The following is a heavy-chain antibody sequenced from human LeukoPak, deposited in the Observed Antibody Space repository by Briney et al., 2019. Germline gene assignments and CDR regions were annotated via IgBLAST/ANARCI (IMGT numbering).Heavy chain of an antibody. CDR3: AKGTHYSNSYNWLDS. Sequence: GGSLRLSCAASGFTFSSYAMSWVRQAPGKGLEWVSAISGGGDSTYYADSVQGRFTIPRDNSKNTLYLQMISLTDEDTAVYFCAKGTHYSNSYNWLDSWGQGTLVTVSS. CDR1: GFTFSSYA. CDR2: ISGGGDST. D-gene: IGHD4-11*01. J-gene: IGHJ5*01. V-gene: IGHV3-23*01.